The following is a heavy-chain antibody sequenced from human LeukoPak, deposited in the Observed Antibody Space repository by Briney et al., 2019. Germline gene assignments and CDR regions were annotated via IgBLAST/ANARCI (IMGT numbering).Heavy chain of an antibody. CDR2: IYTSGST. CDR1: GGSISSYY. Sequence: SETLSLTCTVSGGSISSYYWSWIRQPAGKGLEWIGRIYTSGSTNYNPSLKSRVTMSVDTSKNQFSLKLSSVTAADTAVYYCARFTSERYYDFWSGYGWFDPWGQGTLVTVSS. J-gene: IGHJ5*02. D-gene: IGHD3-3*01. CDR3: ARFTSERYYDFWSGYGWFDP. V-gene: IGHV4-4*07.